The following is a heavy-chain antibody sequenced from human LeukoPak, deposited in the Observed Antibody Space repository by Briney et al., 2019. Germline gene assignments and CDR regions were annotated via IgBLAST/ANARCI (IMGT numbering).Heavy chain of an antibody. V-gene: IGHV3-30-3*01. CDR3: ARGLDSSGWYENWFDP. CDR1: GFTFSSYA. J-gene: IGHJ5*02. D-gene: IGHD6-19*01. CDR2: ISYDGSNK. Sequence: GRSLRLSCAASGFTFSSYAMHWVRQAPGKGLEWVAVISYDGSNKYYADSVKGRFTISRDNSKNTLYLQMNSLRAEDTAVYYCARGLDSSGWYENWFDPWGQGTLVTVSS.